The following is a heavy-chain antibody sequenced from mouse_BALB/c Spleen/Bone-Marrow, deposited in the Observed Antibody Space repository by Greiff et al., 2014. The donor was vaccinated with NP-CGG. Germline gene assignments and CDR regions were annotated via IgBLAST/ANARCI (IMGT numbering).Heavy chain of an antibody. Sequence: DVKLVASGPELVKPGASVTISCTASGYTFSDCNMHWVKQSHGKSLEWIGNIYPYNGGTGYNQKFKRKATLTVDNSSSTAYMELRSLTSEDSAVYHCARGWLLSWFAYWGQGTLVTVSA. J-gene: IGHJ3*01. D-gene: IGHD2-3*01. CDR2: IYPYNGGT. V-gene: IGHV1S29*02. CDR1: GYTFSDCN. CDR3: ARGWLLSWFAY.